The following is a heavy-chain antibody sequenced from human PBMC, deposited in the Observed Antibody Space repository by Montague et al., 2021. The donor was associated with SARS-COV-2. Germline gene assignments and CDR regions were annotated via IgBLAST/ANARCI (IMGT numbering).Heavy chain of an antibody. CDR2: IHYSGTT. V-gene: IGHV4-59*01. Sequence: SETLSLTCSVSTVSIKNYSRGWLRQAPGQGLEWIGHIHYSGTTAYNPSLLRRVTISIDTSKNQFSLKLKSVTTADAAMYYCATDNDPARPSDLAYWGQGILVTVSS. J-gene: IGHJ4*02. CDR3: ATDNDPARPSDLAY. CDR1: TVSIKNYS. D-gene: IGHD3-16*01.